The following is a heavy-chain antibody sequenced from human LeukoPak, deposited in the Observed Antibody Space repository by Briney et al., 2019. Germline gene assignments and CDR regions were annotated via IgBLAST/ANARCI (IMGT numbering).Heavy chain of an antibody. CDR1: GGSISSSSYY. CDR3: ARSKRWYYFDY. V-gene: IGHV4-39*01. CDR2: IYYSGST. Sequence: KPSETLSLTCTVSGGSISSSSYYWGWIRQPPGKGLEWIGSIYYSGSTYYNPSLKSRVSISVDTSKNQFSLKLSSVTAADTAVYYCARSKRWYYFDYWGQGTLVTVSS. J-gene: IGHJ4*02. D-gene: IGHD6-13*01.